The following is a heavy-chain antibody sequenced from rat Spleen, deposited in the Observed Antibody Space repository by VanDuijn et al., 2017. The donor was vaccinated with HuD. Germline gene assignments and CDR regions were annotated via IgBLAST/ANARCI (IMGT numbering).Heavy chain of an antibody. D-gene: IGHD4-2*01. CDR2: ITNTGGSN. CDR1: GLTFSIYY. V-gene: IGHV5S23*01. CDR3: TRDRTGASFDY. Sequence: DVQQVESGGGLVQPGRSLKLSCAASGLTFSIYYRAWVGPAPTKGLEWVASITNTGGSNYYRDSVNGRFTISRDNAKSTLYLQMDSLRSEDTATYYCTRDRTGASFDYWGLGVMVTVSS. J-gene: IGHJ2*01.